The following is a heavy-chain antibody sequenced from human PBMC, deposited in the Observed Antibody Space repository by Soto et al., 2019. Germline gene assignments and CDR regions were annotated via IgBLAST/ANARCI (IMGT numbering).Heavy chain of an antibody. Sequence: QITLKESGPTLVKPTQTLTLTCTFSGYSLSTSGVGVGWIRQPPGKALEWLALIYWDDDKRYSPSLKSRLTITKDTXXNXVXXTMTNMDPVDTATYYCARRRAVYTAMITGPYYFDYWGQGTLITVSS. CDR3: ARRRAVYTAMITGPYYFDY. D-gene: IGHD5-18*01. CDR2: IYWDDDK. V-gene: IGHV2-5*02. J-gene: IGHJ4*02. CDR1: GYSLSTSGVG.